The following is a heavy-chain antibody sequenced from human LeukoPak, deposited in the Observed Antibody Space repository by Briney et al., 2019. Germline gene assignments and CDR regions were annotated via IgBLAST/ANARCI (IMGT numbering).Heavy chain of an antibody. D-gene: IGHD3-10*01. V-gene: IGHV4-34*01. CDR3: ARDRRYGSTSDY. J-gene: IGHJ4*02. Sequence: SETLSLTCAVDGESFSAYYWTWIRQSPVKGLEWIGEINHSGSTYYNPSLKSRVTISIDTSKNQFSLKLSSMTAADTAVYYCARDRRYGSTSDYWGQGTLVTVSS. CDR1: GESFSAYY. CDR2: INHSGST.